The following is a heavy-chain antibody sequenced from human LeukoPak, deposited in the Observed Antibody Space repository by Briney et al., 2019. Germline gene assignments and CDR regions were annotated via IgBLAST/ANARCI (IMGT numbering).Heavy chain of an antibody. Sequence: ASVNVSCKASVYTFTGYFIHWVRQAPGQGLEWMGWINCNRGDTKYAEKFQGRVTMSRDTSTSTVYMDLSGLTSDDTALYFCARDSLAESTWALDSWGQGTLVTVSS. CDR3: ARDSLAESTWALDS. J-gene: IGHJ4*02. CDR1: VYTFTGYF. V-gene: IGHV1-2*02. D-gene: IGHD3-16*01. CDR2: INCNRGDT.